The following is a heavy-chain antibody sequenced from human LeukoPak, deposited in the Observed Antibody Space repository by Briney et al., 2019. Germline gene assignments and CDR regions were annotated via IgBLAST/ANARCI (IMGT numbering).Heavy chain of an antibody. D-gene: IGHD1-26*01. CDR1: GYTFTSYG. CDR3: ARLYGLGPDSPWELDR. Sequence: GASVKVSCKASGYTFTSYGIRWVRQAPGQGLEWMGWINAYSGNTNYAQKVKGRVTMTTDTSTSTAYMELRMLRSDDRAVYYYARLYGLGPDSPWELDRWVQGTLITVS. J-gene: IGHJ4*02. CDR2: INAYSGNT. V-gene: IGHV1-18*01.